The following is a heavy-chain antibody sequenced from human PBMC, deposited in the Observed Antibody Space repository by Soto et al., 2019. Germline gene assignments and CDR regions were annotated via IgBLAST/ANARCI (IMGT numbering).Heavy chain of an antibody. D-gene: IGHD6-19*01. Sequence: PVESLEICSNVFGDKFAGLWSGWVLQMPGKGLEWVASIYPRDSDIRYNPSFQGQVTISADRSTTTAYLQWSSLKASDTAIYYCARQHPLDSRVWYDWGQGTLVTVSS. CDR1: GDKFAGLW. CDR3: ARQHPLDSRVWYD. CDR2: IYPRDSDI. J-gene: IGHJ4*02. V-gene: IGHV5-51*01.